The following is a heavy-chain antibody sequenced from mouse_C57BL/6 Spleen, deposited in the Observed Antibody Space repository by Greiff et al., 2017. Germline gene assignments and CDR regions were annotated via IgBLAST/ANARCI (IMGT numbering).Heavy chain of an antibody. J-gene: IGHJ3*01. CDR3: VRDAYYSNYVGWFAY. D-gene: IGHD2-5*01. CDR1: GYTFTSYW. Sequence: VKLQQPGAELVKPGASVKLSCKASGYTFTSYWMHWVKQRPGRGLEWIGRIDPNSGGTKYNEKFKSKATLTVDKPSSTAYMQLSSLTSEDSAVYYCVRDAYYSNYVGWFAYWGQGTLVTVSA. CDR2: IDPNSGGT. V-gene: IGHV1-72*01.